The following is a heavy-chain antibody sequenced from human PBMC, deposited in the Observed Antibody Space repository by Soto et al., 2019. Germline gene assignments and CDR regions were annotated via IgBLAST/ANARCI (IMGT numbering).Heavy chain of an antibody. J-gene: IGHJ3*02. D-gene: IGHD3-22*01. V-gene: IGHV3-48*01. CDR1: GFIFRSYA. CDR2: ISVGSGSI. Sequence: ELQLVESGGGLVQPGGSLRVSCAASGFIFRSYAFNWIRQAPGKGLEWVSYISVGSGSIFYADPVKGRFTISRDDGKNPLYLQMNTLRGEDTAVYYCVRDDRWAFDIWGQGTMVTVSS. CDR3: VRDDRWAFDI.